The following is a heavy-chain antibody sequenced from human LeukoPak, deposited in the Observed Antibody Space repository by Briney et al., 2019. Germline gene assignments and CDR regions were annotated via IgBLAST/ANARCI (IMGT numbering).Heavy chain of an antibody. D-gene: IGHD5-18*01. CDR1: GFTFSSYA. V-gene: IGHV3-23*01. CDR2: ISGSGGST. J-gene: IGHJ4*02. CDR3: AKDGGYSYGYFDY. Sequence: GGSLRLSCAASGFTFSSYAMRWVRQAPGKGLEWVSAISGSGGSTYYADSVKGRFTISRDNSKNTLYLQMNSLRAEDTAVYYCAKDGGYSYGYFDYWGQGTLVTVSS.